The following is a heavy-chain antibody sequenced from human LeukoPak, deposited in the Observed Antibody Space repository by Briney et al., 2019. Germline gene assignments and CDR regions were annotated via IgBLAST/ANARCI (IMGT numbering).Heavy chain of an antibody. CDR2: IYYSGST. CDR1: GGSISSNNYH. CDR3: AIRGGATPYFDF. J-gene: IGHJ4*02. Sequence: PSETLSLTCTVSGGSISSNNYHWGWIRQPPGKGLEWIGSIYYSGSTYYNPSLKSRVTISVDTSKNQFSLKLNSVTAADTAVYYCAIRGGATPYFDFWGQGTLVTVSS. V-gene: IGHV4-39*01. D-gene: IGHD1-26*01.